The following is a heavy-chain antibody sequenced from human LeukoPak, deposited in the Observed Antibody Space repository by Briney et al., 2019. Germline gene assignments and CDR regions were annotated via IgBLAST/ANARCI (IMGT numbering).Heavy chain of an antibody. Sequence: PRASVKVSCKASGGTFSSYAISWVRQAPGQGLEWMGGIIPIFGTANYAQKFQGRVTITADESTSTAYMELSRLRSDDTAVYYCARGYIALRLGIFLYWGQGTLVTVSS. J-gene: IGHJ4*02. CDR2: IIPIFGTA. D-gene: IGHD3-3*01. CDR3: ARGYIALRLGIFLY. CDR1: GGTFSSYA. V-gene: IGHV1-69*13.